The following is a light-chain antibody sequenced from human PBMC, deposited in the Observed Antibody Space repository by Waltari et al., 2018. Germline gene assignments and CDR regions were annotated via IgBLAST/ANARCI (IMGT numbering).Light chain of an antibody. Sequence: DIQMTQSPSSLSASVGDTFTITCRASQGISSYLAWYQQKPGKAPKPLIYYASNLESGVPSRFSGSGSGTEFTLTISSLQPEDFATYYCQQYNSAPFTFGPGTKLDIK. J-gene: IGKJ3*01. CDR1: QGISSY. CDR2: YAS. V-gene: IGKV1-16*01. CDR3: QQYNSAPFT.